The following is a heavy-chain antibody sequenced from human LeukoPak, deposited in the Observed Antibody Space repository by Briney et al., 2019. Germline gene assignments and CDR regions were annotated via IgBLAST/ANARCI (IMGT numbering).Heavy chain of an antibody. D-gene: IGHD4-17*01. V-gene: IGHV4-30-2*05. CDR3: ARSVTTRQRAGDYFDY. Sequence: PSETLSLTCAVSGGSISSGGYSWSWIRQPPGKGLEWIGYIYHSGSTYYNPSLKSRVTISVDTSKNQFSLKLSSVTAADTAVYYCARSVTTRQRAGDYFDYWGQGTLVTVSS. CDR1: GGSISSGGYS. J-gene: IGHJ4*02. CDR2: IYHSGST.